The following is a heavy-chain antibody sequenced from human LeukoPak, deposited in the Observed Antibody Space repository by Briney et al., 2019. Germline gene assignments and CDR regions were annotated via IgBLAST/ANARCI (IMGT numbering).Heavy chain of an antibody. D-gene: IGHD6-13*01. Sequence: GRSLRLSCAASGFTLDDYAMHWVRQAPRKGLEWVSLISWDGGSTYYADSVKGRFTISRDNSKNSLYLQMNSLRAEDTALYYCAKDIGGDSSSWFDYWGQGTLVTVSS. CDR2: ISWDGGST. V-gene: IGHV3-43D*03. J-gene: IGHJ4*02. CDR1: GFTLDDYA. CDR3: AKDIGGDSSSWFDY.